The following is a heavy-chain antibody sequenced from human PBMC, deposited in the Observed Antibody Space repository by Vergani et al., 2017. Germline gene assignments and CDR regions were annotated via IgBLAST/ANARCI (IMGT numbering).Heavy chain of an antibody. V-gene: IGHV3-21*01. D-gene: IGHD3-10*01. CDR3: ARGDYFGSVVGGAFDI. CDR1: GFTFSSYS. J-gene: IGHJ3*02. Sequence: EVQLVESGGGLVKPGGSLRLSCAASGFTFSSYSMNWVRQAPGKGREWVSSITSRSSYIYYAESVQGRFTMSRENAKNSLYLQMNSLRAEDTAVYYCARGDYFGSVVGGAFDIWGQGTMVTASS. CDR2: ITSRSSYI.